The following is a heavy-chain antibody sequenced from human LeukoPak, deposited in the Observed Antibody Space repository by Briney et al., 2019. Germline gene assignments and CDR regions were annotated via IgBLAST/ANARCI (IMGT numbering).Heavy chain of an antibody. D-gene: IGHD1-1*01. V-gene: IGHV1-69*01. CDR1: GGTFGSYA. CDR3: ASTRRYNWNDVNWFDP. J-gene: IGHJ5*02. Sequence: SVKVSCTASGGTFGSYAISWVRQAPGQGLEWMGGIIPIFGTANYAQKFQGRVTITADESTSTAYMELSSLRSEDTAVYYCASTRRYNWNDVNWFDPWGQGTLVTVSS. CDR2: IIPIFGTA.